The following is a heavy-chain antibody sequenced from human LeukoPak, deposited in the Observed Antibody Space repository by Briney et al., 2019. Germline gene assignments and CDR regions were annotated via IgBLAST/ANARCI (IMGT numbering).Heavy chain of an antibody. D-gene: IGHD6-13*01. Sequence: ASVKVSCKASGYTFTGYYMHWVRQAPGQGLEWMGWINPNSGGTNYAQEFQGRVTMTRDTSISTAYMELSRLRSDDTAVYYCARDESRAASAAEWGQGTLVTVSS. CDR3: ARDESRAASAAE. CDR1: GYTFTGYY. J-gene: IGHJ4*02. CDR2: INPNSGGT. V-gene: IGHV1-2*02.